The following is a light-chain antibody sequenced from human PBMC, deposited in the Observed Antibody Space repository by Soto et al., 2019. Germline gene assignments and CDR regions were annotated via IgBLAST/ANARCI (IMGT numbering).Light chain of an antibody. J-gene: IGKJ4*01. V-gene: IGKV3-20*01. CDR2: GAS. CDR3: QQYGSSPPLT. Sequence: EFVLTQSPGTLSLSPGERATLSCRASQSVSSSYLAWYQQKPGQAPRILIYGASTRATGIPDRFSGSGSGTDFTLTISRLEHEDVEVYYCQQYGSSPPLTFGGGTTVEIK. CDR1: QSVSSSY.